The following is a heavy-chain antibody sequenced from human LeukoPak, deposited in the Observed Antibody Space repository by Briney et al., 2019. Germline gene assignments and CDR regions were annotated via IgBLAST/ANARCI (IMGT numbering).Heavy chain of an antibody. CDR3: ARGVTMVRGVISDY. D-gene: IGHD3-10*01. CDR2: ISTSGST. Sequence: SETLSLTCTVSGGSISSYYWSWIRQPAGKGLEWIGRISTSGSTNYNPSLKSRVTMSVDTSKNQFSLKLSSVAAADTAVYYCARGVTMVRGVISDYWGQGTLVTVSS. CDR1: GGSISSYY. J-gene: IGHJ4*02. V-gene: IGHV4-4*07.